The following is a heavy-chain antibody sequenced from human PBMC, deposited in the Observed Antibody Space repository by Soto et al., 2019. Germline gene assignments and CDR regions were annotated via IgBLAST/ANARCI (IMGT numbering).Heavy chain of an antibody. CDR1: GFTFSNYN. V-gene: IGHV3-21*01. Sequence: GGSLRLSCAASGFTFSNYNMNWVRQAPGKGLEWVSSISRSSTYIYYADSVKGRFTISRDNAKNSLYLQMNSLRAEDTAYYYCARDRGRQWLEELDFWGQGTLVTVSS. D-gene: IGHD6-19*01. J-gene: IGHJ4*02. CDR3: ARDRGRQWLEELDF. CDR2: ISRSSTYI.